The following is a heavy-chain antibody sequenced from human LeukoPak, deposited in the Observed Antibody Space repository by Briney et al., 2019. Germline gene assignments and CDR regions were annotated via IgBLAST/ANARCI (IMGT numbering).Heavy chain of an antibody. CDR3: AGDDREGIDY. Sequence: PSETLSLTCTVSGGSISNYYWSWIRQPPGKGLEWIGYIHSSRGTNYNPSLKSRVTISPDTSRNQFSLKLSSVTGAATAGYYFAGDDREGIDYWGQGTLVTVSS. CDR2: IHSSRGT. CDR1: GGSISNYY. D-gene: IGHD1-14*01. J-gene: IGHJ4*02. V-gene: IGHV4-59*12.